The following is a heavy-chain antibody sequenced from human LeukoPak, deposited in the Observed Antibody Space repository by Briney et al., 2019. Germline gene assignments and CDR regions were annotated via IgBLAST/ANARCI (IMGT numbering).Heavy chain of an antibody. Sequence: SETLSLTCAVSGYSINIGSYWGWIRQSPGKGLEWIGSIYHTGSSYYNPSLKSRVTISVDTSKNQFSLKLSSVTAADTAVYLCARVGGPFDIWGQGTMVTVSS. V-gene: IGHV4-38-2*01. CDR1: GYSINIGSY. CDR3: ARVGGPFDI. D-gene: IGHD3-16*01. J-gene: IGHJ3*02. CDR2: IYHTGSS.